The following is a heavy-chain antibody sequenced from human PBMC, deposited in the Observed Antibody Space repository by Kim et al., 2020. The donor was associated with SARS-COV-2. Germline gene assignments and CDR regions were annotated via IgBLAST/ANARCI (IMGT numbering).Heavy chain of an antibody. CDR3: ARGQEMLDF. J-gene: IGHJ4*02. CDR2: NART. V-gene: IGHV4-59*09. Sequence: NARTHPTPSLKTRGTISTDTSKTQFSLKVTSVSAADTAVYYCARGQEMLDFWGQGTLVTVSS.